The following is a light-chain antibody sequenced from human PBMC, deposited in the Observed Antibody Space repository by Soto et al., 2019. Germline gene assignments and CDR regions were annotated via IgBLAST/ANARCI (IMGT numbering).Light chain of an antibody. CDR1: QTINRW. V-gene: IGKV1-39*01. CDR3: LQSYTPSWT. Sequence: DMQMTRSPGTLYAYIGDRVTITCRASQTINRWLAWYQQKPGRAPKLLIYAASILQSGVPSRFSGTGSGTDFTLTISSLQPEDFATYYCLQSYTPSWTFGQGTKVAI. J-gene: IGKJ1*01. CDR2: AAS.